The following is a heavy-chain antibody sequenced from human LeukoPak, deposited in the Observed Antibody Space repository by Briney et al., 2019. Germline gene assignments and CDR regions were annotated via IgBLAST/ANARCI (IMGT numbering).Heavy chain of an antibody. J-gene: IGHJ4*02. Sequence: PGGSLRLSCAASGFTFSDSYMNWIRQAPGKGLEWLSYISSSSSHTNYADSVKGRFTISRDNAKNSLYLQMNSLRDDDTAVYYCARDPGLDIWGQGTLVTVSS. CDR1: GFTFSDSY. V-gene: IGHV3-11*06. CDR2: ISSSSSHT. CDR3: ARDPGLDI.